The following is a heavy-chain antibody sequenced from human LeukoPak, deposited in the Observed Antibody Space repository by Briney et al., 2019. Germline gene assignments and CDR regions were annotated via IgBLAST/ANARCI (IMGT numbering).Heavy chain of an antibody. V-gene: IGHV4-59*01. D-gene: IGHD3-10*01. Sequence: SETLSLTCTVSGGSISSYYWSWIRQPPGKGPELIGYIYYSGSTNYNPSLKSRVTISVDTSKNQFSLKLSSVTAADTAVYYCARVRGGYDAFDIWGQGTMVTVSS. CDR3: ARVRGGYDAFDI. J-gene: IGHJ3*02. CDR2: IYYSGST. CDR1: GGSISSYY.